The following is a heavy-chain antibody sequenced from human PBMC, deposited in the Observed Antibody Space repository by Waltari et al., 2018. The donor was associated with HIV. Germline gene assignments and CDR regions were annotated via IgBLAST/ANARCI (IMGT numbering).Heavy chain of an antibody. Sequence: VQLVESGGGLVQPGGSLRLSCTASELTLSDHYMDWVRQAPGKGLQLVSYISSGGSAIKYADSVQGRFTISRDNAKNSLYLQMNSLRVEDTAIYYCARIRGYSQDYYGMDVWGQGTTVTVSS. J-gene: IGHJ6*02. D-gene: IGHD5-12*01. CDR1: ELTLSDHY. CDR2: ISSGGSAI. CDR3: ARIRGYSQDYYGMDV. V-gene: IGHV3-11*04.